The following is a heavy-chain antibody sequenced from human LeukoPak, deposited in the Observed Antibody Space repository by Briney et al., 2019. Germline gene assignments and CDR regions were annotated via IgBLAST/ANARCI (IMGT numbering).Heavy chain of an antibody. J-gene: IGHJ3*02. CDR3: ARDYYGSGSPWDLRNDAFDI. D-gene: IGHD3-10*01. CDR2: ISYDGSNK. Sequence: GGSLRLSCAASGFTFSSYAMHWVRQAPGKGLEWVAVISYDGSNKYYADSVKGRFTISRDNSKNTLYLQMNSLRAEDTAVYYCARDYYGSGSPWDLRNDAFDIWGQGTMVTVSS. CDR1: GFTFSSYA. V-gene: IGHV3-30*04.